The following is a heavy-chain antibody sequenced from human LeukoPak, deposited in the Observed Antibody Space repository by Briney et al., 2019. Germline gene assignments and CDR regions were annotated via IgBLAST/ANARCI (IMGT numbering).Heavy chain of an antibody. CDR3: AKESRAYYDFWSGYYMKSRDYYFDY. D-gene: IGHD3-3*01. Sequence: GGSLRLSCAASGFTFSSYGMRWVRQAPGKGLEWVAVISYDGSNKYYADSVKGRFTISRDNSKNTLYLQMNSLRAEDTAVYYCAKESRAYYDFWSGYYMKSRDYYFDYWGQGTLVTVSS. V-gene: IGHV3-30*18. CDR2: ISYDGSNK. CDR1: GFTFSSYG. J-gene: IGHJ4*02.